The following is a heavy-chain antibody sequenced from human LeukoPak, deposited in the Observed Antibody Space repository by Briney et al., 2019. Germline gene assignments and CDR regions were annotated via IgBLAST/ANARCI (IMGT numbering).Heavy chain of an antibody. V-gene: IGHV4-59*01. CDR1: GGSISSYY. CDR2: IYYSGST. J-gene: IGHJ4*02. Sequence: PSETLSLTCTVSGGSISSYYWSWIRQPPGKGLEWIGYIYYSGSTNYNPSLKSRVTISVDTSKNQFSLKLSSVTAADTAVYYCARDRKYGSESLRRLDYWGQGTLVTVSS. CDR3: ARDRKYGSESLRRLDY. D-gene: IGHD3-10*01.